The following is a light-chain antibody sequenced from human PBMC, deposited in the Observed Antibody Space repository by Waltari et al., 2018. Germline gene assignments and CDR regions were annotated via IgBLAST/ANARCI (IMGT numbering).Light chain of an antibody. V-gene: IGLV2-14*01. Sequence: QSALTQPASVSGSPGQSITISCSGTYNDVGAYSYVSWYQQHPGKAPKLVIYEVSNRPSGGSGRCSGSKSGNTASLTISGLQAEDEADYYCSSYTNSGSSYVFGTGTKVTVL. CDR1: YNDVGAYSY. CDR3: SSYTNSGSSYV. CDR2: EVS. J-gene: IGLJ1*01.